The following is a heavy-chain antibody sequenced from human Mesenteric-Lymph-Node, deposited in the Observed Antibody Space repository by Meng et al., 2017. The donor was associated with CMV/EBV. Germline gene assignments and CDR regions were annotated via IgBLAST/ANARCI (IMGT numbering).Heavy chain of an antibody. V-gene: IGHV1-2*02. CDR1: GYTFTGYY. CDR2: INPNSGGT. CDR3: ARVLQPPYYYGSGSYSQFDP. J-gene: IGHJ5*02. Sequence: ASVKVSCKASGYTFTGYYMHWVRQAPGQGLEWMGWINPNSGGTNYAQKFQGRVTMTRDTSISTAYMELSRLRSDDTAVYYCARVLQPPYYYGSGSYSQFDPWGQGTLVTVSS. D-gene: IGHD3-10*01.